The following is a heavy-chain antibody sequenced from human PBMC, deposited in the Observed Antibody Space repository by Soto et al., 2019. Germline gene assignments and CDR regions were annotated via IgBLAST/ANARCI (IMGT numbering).Heavy chain of an antibody. V-gene: IGHV1-69*13. CDR3: ARLHSLGTYGMDF. Sequence: SMKLTWKSPGGSMTYSPSWVRQAYRQRLEWMGGIIPIFGTTNYAQKFQGIFTITADESTKTAYMELSTLRSEDTAVYYCARLHSLGTYGMDFWCRGITVT. D-gene: IGHD5-18*01. CDR1: GGSMTYS. J-gene: IGHJ6*02. CDR2: IIPIFGTT.